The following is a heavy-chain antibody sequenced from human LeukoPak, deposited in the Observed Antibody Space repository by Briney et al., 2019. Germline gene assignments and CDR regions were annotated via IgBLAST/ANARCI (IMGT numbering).Heavy chain of an antibody. CDR2: TYYRSKWYN. Sequence: SQTLSLTCAISGDSVSSNSAAWNWIRQSPSRGLEWLGRTYYRSKWYNDYAVSVNSRITINPDTSKNQFSLQLNSVTPDDTAVYYCAREGYYDILTGYDPWGQGTLVTVSS. J-gene: IGHJ5*02. CDR3: AREGYYDILTGYDP. D-gene: IGHD3-9*01. CDR1: GDSVSSNSAA. V-gene: IGHV6-1*01.